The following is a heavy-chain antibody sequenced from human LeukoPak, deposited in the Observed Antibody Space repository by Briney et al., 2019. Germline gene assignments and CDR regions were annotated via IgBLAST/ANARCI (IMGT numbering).Heavy chain of an antibody. V-gene: IGHV3-74*01. CDR1: GFTFSSYW. D-gene: IGHD5-12*01. CDR3: ASGYEAYYYYYGMDV. J-gene: IGHJ6*02. Sequence: GGSLRLSCAASGFTFSSYWMHWVRQAPGKGLVWVSRINSDGSSTSYADSVKGRFTISRDNAKNTLYLQMNSLRAEDTAVYYCASGYEAYYYYYGMDVCGQGTTVTVSS. CDR2: INSDGSST.